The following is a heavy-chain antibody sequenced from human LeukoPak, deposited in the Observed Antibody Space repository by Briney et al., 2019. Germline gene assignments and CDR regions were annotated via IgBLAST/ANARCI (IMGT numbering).Heavy chain of an antibody. CDR1: GGSISNYY. CDR2: IYDSGST. J-gene: IGHJ4*02. D-gene: IGHD2-15*01. CDR3: ARAEVAATPDH. Sequence: SETLSLTCTVSGGSISNYYWSWIRQPPGKGLEWIGYIYDSGSTNYNPSLKSRVTISVDTSKNQFSLKLSSVTAADTAVYYCARAEVAATPDHWGQGTLVTVSS. V-gene: IGHV4-4*09.